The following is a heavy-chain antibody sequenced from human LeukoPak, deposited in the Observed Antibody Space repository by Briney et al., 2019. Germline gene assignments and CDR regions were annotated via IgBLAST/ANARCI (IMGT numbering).Heavy chain of an antibody. CDR2: ISYDATNK. CDR1: GFTFSNYG. V-gene: IGHV3-30*18. D-gene: IGHD6-13*01. Sequence: PGRSLRLSCAAYGFTFSNYGIHWVRQAPGKGLEWVAVISYDATNKYYTDSVKGRFTISRDNSKNTLYLQMNSLRAEDTAVYYCAKGRFTAAAGRRSAFDYWGQGTLVTVSS. CDR3: AKGRFTAAAGRRSAFDY. J-gene: IGHJ4*02.